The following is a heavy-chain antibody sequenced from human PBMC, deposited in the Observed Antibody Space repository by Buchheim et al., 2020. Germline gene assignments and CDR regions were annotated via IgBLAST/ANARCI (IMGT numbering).Heavy chain of an antibody. CDR1: GASINSGGYY. CDR2: IYSGGST. J-gene: IGHJ6*02. Sequence: HLQGSGPGLVRPSETLSLTCTVSGASINSGGYYWDWVRQPPGKGLEWVGHIYSGGSTYFNPSLKSRVPISFYASNNQISLMLTSVTAADTGTYYCARGSYQTGWRGFSYYSMDVWGQGT. CDR3: ARGSYQTGWRGFSYYSMDV. D-gene: IGHD6-19*01. V-gene: IGHV4-39*07.